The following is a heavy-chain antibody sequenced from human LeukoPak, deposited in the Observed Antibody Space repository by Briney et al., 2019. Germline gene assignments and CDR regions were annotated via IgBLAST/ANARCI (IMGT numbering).Heavy chain of an antibody. J-gene: IGHJ4*02. D-gene: IGHD1-26*01. CDR3: ARVQGSPDY. V-gene: IGHV4-39*07. Sequence: SETLSLTCTVSGGSISSSSYYWGWIRQPPGRGLEWIVCIYYSGRTYYNPSLKSRVTISVDTSKNQLSLKLSSVTAADTAVYYCARVQGSPDYWGQGTLVTVSS. CDR1: GGSISSSSYY. CDR2: IYYSGRT.